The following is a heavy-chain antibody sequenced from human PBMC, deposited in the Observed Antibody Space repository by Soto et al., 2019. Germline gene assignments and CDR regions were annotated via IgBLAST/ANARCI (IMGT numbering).Heavy chain of an antibody. V-gene: IGHV4-61*08. J-gene: IGHJ4*02. CDR2: IYYSGST. CDR3: ARRYGGNFDY. Sequence: SITCAVSGGSISSGGYSWSWIRQPPGKGLEWIGYIYYSGSTNYNPSLKSRVTISVDTSKNQFSLKLTSVTAADTAVYYCARRYGGNFDYWGQGTLVTVSS. CDR1: GGSISSGGYS. D-gene: IGHD1-26*01.